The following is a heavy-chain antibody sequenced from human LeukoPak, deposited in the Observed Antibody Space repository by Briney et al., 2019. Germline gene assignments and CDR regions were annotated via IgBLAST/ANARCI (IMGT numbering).Heavy chain of an antibody. CDR3: ARGSASNGGYDLRWADP. CDR1: GGSFSGYY. V-gene: IGHV4-34*01. Sequence: SETLSLTCAVYGGSFSGYYWSWIRQPPGKGLEWIGEINHSGSTNYNPSLKSRVTISVDTSKNQFSLKLSSVTAADTAVYYCARGSASNGGYDLRWADPWVQGTLLAVS. CDR2: INHSGST. J-gene: IGHJ5*02. D-gene: IGHD5-12*01.